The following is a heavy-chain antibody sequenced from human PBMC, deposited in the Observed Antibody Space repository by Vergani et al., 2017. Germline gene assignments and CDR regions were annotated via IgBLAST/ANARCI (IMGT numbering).Heavy chain of an antibody. V-gene: IGHV3-66*02. CDR2: INIGGRT. CDR1: SFSFSSHY. Sequence: EVQLLASGGGLVHPGGSLRLSCAASSFSFSSHYMTWVRQAPGKGLEWVSTINIGGRTSYADSVKGRLTLTRDDSKNTLHLQMNSLRPEDTAVYYCARGMTTETTDLDGFDIWGQGTMVSVSS. J-gene: IGHJ3*02. CDR3: ARGMTTETTDLDGFDI. D-gene: IGHD4-17*01.